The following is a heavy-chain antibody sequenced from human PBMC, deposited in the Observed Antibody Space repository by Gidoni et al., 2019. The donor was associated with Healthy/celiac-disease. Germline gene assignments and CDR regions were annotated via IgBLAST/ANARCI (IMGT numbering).Heavy chain of an antibody. D-gene: IGHD5-12*01. V-gene: IGHV4-34*01. J-gene: IGHJ4*02. Sequence: KGLEWIGEINHSGSTNYNPSLKSRVTISVDTSKNQFSLKLSSVTAADTAVYYCARDIVATIGGFDYWGQGTLVTVSS. CDR2: INHSGST. CDR3: ARDIVATIGGFDY.